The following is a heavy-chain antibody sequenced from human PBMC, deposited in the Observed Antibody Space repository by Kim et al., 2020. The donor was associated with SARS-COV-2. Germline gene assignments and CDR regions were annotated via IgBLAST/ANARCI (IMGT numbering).Heavy chain of an antibody. D-gene: IGHD3-22*01. CDR1: GFTFSSYG. V-gene: IGHV3-33*01. J-gene: IGHJ4*02. CDR2: IWYDGSNK. CDR3: ARDLRRPYYYDSSATTQFDY. Sequence: GGSLRLSCAASGFTFSSYGMHWVRQAPGKGREWGAAIWYDGSNKYSADSVKARFTISRDNSKNTLYLQMNSLRAEDTAVYYCARDLRRPYYYDSSATTQFDYWGQGTLVTVSS.